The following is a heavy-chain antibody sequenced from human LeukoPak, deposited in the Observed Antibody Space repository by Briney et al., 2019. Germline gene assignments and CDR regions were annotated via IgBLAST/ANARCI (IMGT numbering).Heavy chain of an antibody. V-gene: IGHV3-30*18. D-gene: IGHD4-17*01. CDR2: ISYDGSNK. J-gene: IGHJ3*02. Sequence: GRSLRLSCAASGFTFSSYGMHWVRQAPGKGLEGVAVISYDGSNKYYADSVKGRFTITRDNSKKTLYLQMNSLRAEDTAVYYWAKKNIDYGDYEGAFDIWGQGTMVTVSS. CDR1: GFTFSSYG. CDR3: AKKNIDYGDYEGAFDI.